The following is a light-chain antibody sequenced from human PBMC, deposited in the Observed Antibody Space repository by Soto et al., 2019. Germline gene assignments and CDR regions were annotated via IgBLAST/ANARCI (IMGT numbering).Light chain of an antibody. CDR2: DVS. CDR1: HDVRTF. J-gene: IGKJ2*01. CDR3: QQRRNWPDT. Sequence: EIVLTQSPVTLSLSPGDRATLSCRASHDVRTFLAWYQHKPGQGPRLLIDDVSNRTTGIPARFAGSGSGTDFTPTIRSLEPEDFALYYCQQRRNWPDTFGQGTKLEIK. V-gene: IGKV3-11*01.